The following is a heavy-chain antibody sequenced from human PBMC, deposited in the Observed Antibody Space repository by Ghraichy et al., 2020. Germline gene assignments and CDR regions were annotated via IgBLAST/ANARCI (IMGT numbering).Heavy chain of an antibody. J-gene: IGHJ6*02. V-gene: IGHV4-39*02. CDR2: IYYSGST. D-gene: IGHD6-6*01. Sequence: GSLRLSCTVSGGSISSGSYYWGWIRQPPGKGLEWIGSIYYSGSTYYNPSLKSRVTISVDTSKNQFSLKLSSVTAADTAVYYCARDSGEGPLRDAAARPKWYYYYYGMDVWGLGTTITVS. CDR3: ARDSGEGPLRDAAARPKWYYYYYGMDV. CDR1: GGSISSGSYY.